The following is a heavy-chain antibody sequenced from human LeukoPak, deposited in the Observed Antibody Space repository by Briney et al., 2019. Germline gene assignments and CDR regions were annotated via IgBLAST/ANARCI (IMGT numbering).Heavy chain of an antibody. V-gene: IGHV1-18*01. D-gene: IGHD2-2*01. CDR3: ARDRYRYCSSTSCSNNWFDP. CDR2: ISAYNGNT. CDR1: GYTFTSYG. Sequence: ASVKVSCRASGYTFTSYGISWVRQAPGQGLGWMGWISAYNGNTNYAQKLQGRVTMTTDTSTSTAYMELRSLRSDDTAVCYCARDRYRYCSSTSCSNNWFDPWGQGTLVTVSS. J-gene: IGHJ5*02.